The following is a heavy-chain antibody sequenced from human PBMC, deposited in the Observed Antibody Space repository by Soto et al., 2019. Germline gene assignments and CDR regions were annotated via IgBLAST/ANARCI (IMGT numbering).Heavy chain of an antibody. D-gene: IGHD6-19*01. J-gene: IGHJ6*02. CDR1: GFTFSSYG. CDR2: ISYDGSNK. Sequence: SLRLSCAASGFTFSSYGMLWVRQAPGKGLEWVAVISYDGSNKYYADSVKGRFTISRDNSKNTLFLQMNSLRAEDTAVYYCAKDVSHSSGWYGDYYYGMDVWGQGTTVTVSS. CDR3: AKDVSHSSGWYGDYYYGMDV. V-gene: IGHV3-30*18.